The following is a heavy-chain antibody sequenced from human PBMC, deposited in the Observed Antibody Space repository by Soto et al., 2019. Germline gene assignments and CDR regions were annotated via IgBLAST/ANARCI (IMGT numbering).Heavy chain of an antibody. J-gene: IGHJ4*02. CDR3: SHRHWAGFHFDY. D-gene: IGHD6-19*01. CDR2: IYWDDDK. V-gene: IGHV2-5*02. CDR1: GFSLSTSGVG. Sequence: QITLKESGPTLVKPTQTLTLTCTFSGFSLSTSGVGVGWIRQPPGKALEWLALIYWDDDKRYSPSLKSRLTITKDTSKNQVVLTMTNMDPVDTATYYCSHRHWAGFHFDYWGQGTLVTVSS.